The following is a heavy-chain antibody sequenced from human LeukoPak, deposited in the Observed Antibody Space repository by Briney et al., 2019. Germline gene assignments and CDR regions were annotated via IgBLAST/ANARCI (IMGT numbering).Heavy chain of an antibody. Sequence: SGTLSLTCAISGGSFSGYYWTWIRQPPGKGLGGLGGMNHSGGTNYNPSLESRVTISVDTSKNQFSLKLNSVTAADTAMYYCARGSPYYYDSSDYLSRYFDYWGQGTLVTVSS. J-gene: IGHJ4*02. CDR2: MNHSGGT. D-gene: IGHD3-22*01. CDR3: ARGSPYYYDSSDYLSRYFDY. V-gene: IGHV4-34*01. CDR1: GGSFSGYY.